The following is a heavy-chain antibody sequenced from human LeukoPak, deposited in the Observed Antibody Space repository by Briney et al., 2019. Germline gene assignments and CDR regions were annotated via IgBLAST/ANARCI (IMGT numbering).Heavy chain of an antibody. CDR2: IYYSGST. J-gene: IGHJ4*02. CDR1: GGSISSYF. V-gene: IGHV4-59*08. D-gene: IGHD3-22*01. Sequence: SETLSHTCTVSGGSISSYFWSWIRHPPGKRLEWRGYIYYSGSTNYNPSLKSRVTISVDTSKNQFSLKLSSVTAADTAVYYCARGGSYYDSSGIDYWGQGTLVTVSS. CDR3: ARGGSYYDSSGIDY.